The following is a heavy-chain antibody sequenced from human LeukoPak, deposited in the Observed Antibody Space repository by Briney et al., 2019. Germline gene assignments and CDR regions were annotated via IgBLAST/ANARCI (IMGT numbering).Heavy chain of an antibody. CDR1: GFTFSSYG. Sequence: QPGGSLRLSCAASGFTFSSYGVHWVRQAPGKGLEWVAFIRYDGSNKYYADSVKGRFTISRDNSKNTLYLQMNSLRAEDTAVYYCAKNRVRYCRSTSCFYFDYLGQGTLVTVSS. D-gene: IGHD2-2*01. CDR3: AKNRVRYCRSTSCFYFDY. J-gene: IGHJ4*02. CDR2: IRYDGSNK. V-gene: IGHV3-30*02.